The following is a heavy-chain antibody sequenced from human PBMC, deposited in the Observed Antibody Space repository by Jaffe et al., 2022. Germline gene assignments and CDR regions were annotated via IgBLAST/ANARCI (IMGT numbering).Heavy chain of an antibody. CDR2: IYYSGST. J-gene: IGHJ5*02. CDR1: GGSISSSSYY. D-gene: IGHD2-15*01. Sequence: QLQLQESGPGLVKPSETLSLTCTVSGGSISSSSYYWGWIRQPPGKGLEWIGSIYYSGSTYYNPSLKSRVTISVDTSKNQFSLKLSSVTAADTAVYYCARRTSIPRYCSGGSCYSDWFDPWGQGTLVTVSS. V-gene: IGHV4-39*01. CDR3: ARRTSIPRYCSGGSCYSDWFDP.